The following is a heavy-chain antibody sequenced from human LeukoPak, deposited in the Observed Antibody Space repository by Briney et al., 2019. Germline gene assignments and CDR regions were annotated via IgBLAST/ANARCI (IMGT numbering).Heavy chain of an antibody. D-gene: IGHD3-10*01. CDR1: GGSISSGGYS. V-gene: IGHV4-30-4*07. J-gene: IGHJ4*02. CDR2: IYYSGST. Sequence: SETLSLTCAVSGGSISSGGYSWSWIRQPPGKGLEWIGYIYYSGSTYYNPSLKSRVTISVDTSKNQFSLKLSSVTAADTAVYYCARGTYYYGSGSILWGQGTLVTVSS. CDR3: ARGTYYYGSGSIL.